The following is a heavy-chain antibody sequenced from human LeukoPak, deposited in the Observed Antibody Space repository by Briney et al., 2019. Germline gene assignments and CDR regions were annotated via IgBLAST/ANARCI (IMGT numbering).Heavy chain of an antibody. V-gene: IGHV3-43*02. J-gene: IGHJ4*02. CDR2: ISGDDGST. CDR1: GFTFDDYA. Sequence: GGSLRLSCVASGFTFDDYAMHWVRQAPGKGLEWVSLISGDDGSTYYAGSVKGRFTISRDNSKNSLYLQMNSLRTEDTALYYCAKGADPLTWRMMTVAGTRFDYWGQGTLVIVSS. CDR3: AKGADPLTWRMMTVAGTRFDY. D-gene: IGHD6-19*01.